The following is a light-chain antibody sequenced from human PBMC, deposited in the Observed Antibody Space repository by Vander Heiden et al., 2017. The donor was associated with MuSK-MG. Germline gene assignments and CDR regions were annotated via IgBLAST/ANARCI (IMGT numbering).Light chain of an antibody. CDR2: DDS. Sequence: SYVLTQPPSLSLAPGQTARIPCGGTNIGSKGVHWYQQKPGQAPVLVVYDDSDRPSGIPERFSGSNSGNTATLTISRVEAGEEADYYCQVWDRSSDHVIFGGGTKLTVL. V-gene: IGLV3-21*02. CDR1: NIGSKG. J-gene: IGLJ2*01. CDR3: QVWDRSSDHVI.